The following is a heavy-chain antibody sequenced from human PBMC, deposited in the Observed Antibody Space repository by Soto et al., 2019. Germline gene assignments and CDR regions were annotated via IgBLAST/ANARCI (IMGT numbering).Heavy chain of an antibody. Sequence: PSETLSLTCTVSGGSISSGGYYWSWIRQHPGKCLEWIGYIYYSGSTYYNPSLKSRVTISVDTSKNQFSLKLSSVTAADTAVYYCARETITIFGVEYYFDYWGQGTLVTVSS. J-gene: IGHJ4*02. V-gene: IGHV4-31*03. CDR2: IYYSGST. CDR1: GGSISSGGYY. CDR3: ARETITIFGVEYYFDY. D-gene: IGHD3-3*01.